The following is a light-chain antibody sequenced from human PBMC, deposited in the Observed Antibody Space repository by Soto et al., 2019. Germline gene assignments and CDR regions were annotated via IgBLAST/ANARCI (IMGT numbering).Light chain of an antibody. CDR3: QQYNSYWT. V-gene: IGKV1-5*03. J-gene: IGKJ1*01. CDR2: KAS. CDR1: QSISAW. Sequence: DIQMTQSPSTLSASVGDRVTITCRARQSISAWLAWYQQKPGKAPKLLIYKASILESGVPSRFSGSGSGTEYTLTISSLQPDDFGTYYCQQYNSYWTFGPGTRVEIK.